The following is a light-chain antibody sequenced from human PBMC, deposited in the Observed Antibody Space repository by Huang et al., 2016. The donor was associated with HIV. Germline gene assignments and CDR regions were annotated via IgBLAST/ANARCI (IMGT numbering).Light chain of an antibody. CDR3: QQYNTYPMYT. J-gene: IGKJ2*01. CDR2: KAS. V-gene: IGKV1-5*03. CDR1: QSISNW. Sequence: DIQMTQSPSTLSASVGDRVTIDCRDSQSISNWLAWYQQKPGKAPNLLIYKASNLESGVPSRFSGSGSGTEFTLTISNLQPDDSATYYCQQYNTYPMYTFGQGTKLEIK.